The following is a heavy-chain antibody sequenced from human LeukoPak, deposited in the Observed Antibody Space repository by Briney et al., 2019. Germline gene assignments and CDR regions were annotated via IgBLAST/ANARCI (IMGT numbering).Heavy chain of an antibody. J-gene: IGHJ4*02. V-gene: IGHV1-2*02. CDR3: ARPVSGDGTAAAQFDY. Sequence: GASVKVSCKASAYTFTGDYMHWVRQAPGQGLEWRGWINPNSGGTNYAQKFQGRVTMTRDTSISTAYMELSRLRSDDTAVYYCARPVSGDGTAAAQFDYWGQGTLVTVSS. D-gene: IGHD6-13*01. CDR1: AYTFTGDY. CDR2: INPNSGGT.